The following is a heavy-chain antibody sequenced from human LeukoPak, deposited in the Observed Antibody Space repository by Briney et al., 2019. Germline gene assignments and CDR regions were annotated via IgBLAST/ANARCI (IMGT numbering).Heavy chain of an antibody. V-gene: IGHV3-30*18. J-gene: IGHJ6*02. D-gene: IGHD1-1*01. CDR2: ISYDGSNK. CDR3: AKDVTTGAGAYFYGMDV. CDR1: RSTFKTYG. Sequence: PGGSLRLSCAASRSTFKTYGMHWVRQAPGKGLEWVAVISYDGSNKNYADSVQGRFSISRDNSKNTLYLQMNSLSAEDTAVYYCAKDVTTGAGAYFYGMDVWGQGTTVTVSS.